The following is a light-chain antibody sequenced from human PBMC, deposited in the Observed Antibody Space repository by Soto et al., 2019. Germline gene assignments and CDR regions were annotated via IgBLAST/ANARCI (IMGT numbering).Light chain of an antibody. V-gene: IGKV1-5*03. CDR3: QQYKSSLLT. J-gene: IGKJ3*01. CDR1: QSISSW. CDR2: RAS. Sequence: DIQMTQSPSTLSASVGDRVTITCRASQSISSWLAWYQQKPGKAPKLLIYRASNLESGVPSRFTGSGSGTEFTLTISSLQPDDFATYYCQQYKSSLLTFGSGTKVDIK.